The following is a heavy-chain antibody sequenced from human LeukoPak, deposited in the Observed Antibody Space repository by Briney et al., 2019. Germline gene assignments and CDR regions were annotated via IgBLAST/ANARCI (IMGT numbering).Heavy chain of an antibody. CDR2: ISYDGSNN. Sequence: GRSLRLSCAASGFTFSSYAMHWVRQAPGKGLEWVAVISYDGSNNYYADSVKGRFTISRDNSKNTLYLQMNSLRAEDTAVYYCARSSSSWYYFDYWGQGTLVTVSS. CDR3: ARSSSSWYYFDY. D-gene: IGHD6-13*01. CDR1: GFTFSSYA. J-gene: IGHJ4*02. V-gene: IGHV3-30-3*01.